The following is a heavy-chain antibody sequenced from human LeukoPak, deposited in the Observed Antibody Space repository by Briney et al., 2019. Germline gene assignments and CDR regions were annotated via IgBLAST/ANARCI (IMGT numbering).Heavy chain of an antibody. D-gene: IGHD3-10*01. CDR2: ISVYNGKT. CDR1: GYTFSNWG. Sequence: VSVSCTASGYTFSNWGISWVGQAAGQRGEGRGWISVYNGKTKYAHKLQGRATMTTDTYTSTASQWLRRLASGEPGMRYCATDPGSGNYRADYWGQGTLVTVSS. V-gene: IGHV1-18*01. J-gene: IGHJ4*02. CDR3: ATDPGSGNYRADY.